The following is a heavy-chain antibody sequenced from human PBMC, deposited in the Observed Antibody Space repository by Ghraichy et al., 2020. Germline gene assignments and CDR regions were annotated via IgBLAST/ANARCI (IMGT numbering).Heavy chain of an antibody. CDR3: GSEAVAGTGVDT. Sequence: SETLSLTCAVYGGSFSGYYWSWIRQPPGKGLEWIGEISHSGTTNYNPSLKSRVSISIDTSKNQFSLKLNSVTAADTGVYYCGSEAVAGTGVDTWGQGTLVTVSS. CDR2: ISHSGTT. V-gene: IGHV4-34*01. J-gene: IGHJ5*02. CDR1: GGSFSGYY. D-gene: IGHD6-19*01.